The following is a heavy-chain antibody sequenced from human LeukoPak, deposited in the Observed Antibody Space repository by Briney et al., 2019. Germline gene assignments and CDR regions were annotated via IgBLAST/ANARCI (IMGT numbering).Heavy chain of an antibody. V-gene: IGHV4-59*08. CDR1: GGSISSYY. CDR3: ARQPGLAFDY. CDR2: IYYSGST. J-gene: IGHJ4*02. Sequence: SETLSLTCTVSGGSISSYYWSWIRQPPGKGLEWIGYIYYSGSTNYNPSLKSRVTISVDTSKNQFSLKLSSVTAADTAVYYCARQPGLAFDYWGQGTLVTVSS.